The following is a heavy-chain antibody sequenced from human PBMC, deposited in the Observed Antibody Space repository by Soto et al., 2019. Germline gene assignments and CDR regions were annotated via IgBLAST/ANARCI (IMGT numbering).Heavy chain of an antibody. J-gene: IGHJ6*02. CDR1: GVSFSNFG. D-gene: IGHD2-21*01. CDR2: IIPTFATP. V-gene: IGHV1-69*12. Sequence: QVLLVQSGAEVKKPGSSVKVSCKTSGVSFSNFGISWVRLAPGQGLEWLGVIIPTFATPTYALRFQGRVSITADESTHPAYMELRNLRSEDTAVYYCARDRVMRGNSYYYGMDVWGQGTTVTVSS. CDR3: ARDRVMRGNSYYYGMDV.